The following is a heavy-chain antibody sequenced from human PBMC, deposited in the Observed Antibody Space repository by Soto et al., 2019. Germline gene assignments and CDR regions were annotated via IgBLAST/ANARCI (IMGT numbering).Heavy chain of an antibody. J-gene: IGHJ4*02. CDR1: GGSISSGGYS. CDR2: MYHSGTT. Sequence: SETLSLTCAVSGGSISSGGYSWSWIRQPPGKGLEWIGYMYHSGTTYYNPSLKSRVTISADTSKNQFSLHLSSVTAAETAIYYCARRNYPYYFDYWGQGIQVTVSS. CDR3: ARRNYPYYFDY. D-gene: IGHD3-10*01. V-gene: IGHV4-30-2*03.